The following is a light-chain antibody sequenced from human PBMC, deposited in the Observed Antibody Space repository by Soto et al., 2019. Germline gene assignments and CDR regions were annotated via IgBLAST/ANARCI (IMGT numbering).Light chain of an antibody. CDR3: QQYDNLPLT. J-gene: IGKJ4*01. CDR2: DAS. CDR1: QNINNY. Sequence: IQMTQTTSSLSASVGDRVTITCQASQNINNYLNWYQQKPGRAPKLLIYDASNLEAGVPSRFRGSGSGTDFTFTISSLQPEDIATYYCQQYDNLPLTFAGGTNVAIK. V-gene: IGKV1-33*01.